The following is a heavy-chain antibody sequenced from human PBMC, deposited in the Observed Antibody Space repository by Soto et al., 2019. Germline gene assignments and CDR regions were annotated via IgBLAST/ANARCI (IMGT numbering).Heavy chain of an antibody. CDR1: GYTFTSYY. V-gene: IGHV1-46*03. D-gene: IGHD3-22*01. Sequence: GASVKVSCKASGYTFTSYYMHWVRQAPGQGLEWMGIINPSGGSTSYAQKFQGRVTMTRDTSTSTVYMELSSLRSEDTAVYYCARDQYYYASSGYIGMDVWGQGTTVTVSS. J-gene: IGHJ6*02. CDR3: ARDQYYYASSGYIGMDV. CDR2: INPSGGST.